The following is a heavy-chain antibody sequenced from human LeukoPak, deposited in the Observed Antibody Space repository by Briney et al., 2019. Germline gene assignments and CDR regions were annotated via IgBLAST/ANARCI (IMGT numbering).Heavy chain of an antibody. CDR1: GFSFSTYA. V-gene: IGHV3-21*06. CDR2: MSSGSRYI. CDR3: ARDRPTGASRVFVVQ. D-gene: IGHD2-15*01. J-gene: IGHJ4*02. Sequence: GGSLRLSCTASGFSFSTYAMTWVRQAPGKGLEWISSMSSGSRYIYYADSVRGRFTISRDNTKSSLYLLMNNLRAEDTAIYYCARDRPTGASRVFVVQWGQGTPVTVSS.